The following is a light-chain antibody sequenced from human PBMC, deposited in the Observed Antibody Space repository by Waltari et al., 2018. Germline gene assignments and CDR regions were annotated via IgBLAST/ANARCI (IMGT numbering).Light chain of an antibody. Sequence: DIVMTQSPDSLAVSLGERATINCKSSQSLLYTSTNKNYLSWYQQKPGQPPKLLIYWASTRESGVPDRFSCSESGTDFTLTISSLQAEDVAVYYCLQYYTFPRTFGGGTKVEI. CDR1: QSLLYTSTNKNY. V-gene: IGKV4-1*01. CDR2: WAS. CDR3: LQYYTFPRT. J-gene: IGKJ4*01.